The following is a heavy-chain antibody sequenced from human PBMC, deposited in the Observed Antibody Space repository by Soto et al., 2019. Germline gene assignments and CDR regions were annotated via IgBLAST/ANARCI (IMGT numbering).Heavy chain of an antibody. CDR3: AKEHYSANWYSDF. D-gene: IGHD2-21*01. V-gene: IGHV3-23*01. J-gene: IGHJ2*01. CDR2: VSRSGDDT. CDR1: ELTFSSYA. Sequence: VQLLESGGGLVQPGGSLRLSCAASELTFSSYAMSWVRQAPGKGLEWVSTVSRSGDDTFYAGSVKGRFTISRDNPRDTMKLQVYRLSADDTAVYYCAKEHYSANWYSDFWGRGTLVIVSS.